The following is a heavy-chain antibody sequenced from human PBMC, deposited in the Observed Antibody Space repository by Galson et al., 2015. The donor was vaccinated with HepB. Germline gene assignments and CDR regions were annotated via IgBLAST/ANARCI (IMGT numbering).Heavy chain of an antibody. Sequence: ETLSLTCTVSGASITNYYWSWIRQPPGKGLEWIGYINFNGSTNYNPSFKSRVTISVDTSKTQFSLKLNSVTAADTAVYYCARIYCSSTSCYDKSGDFDYWGQGTLITVSS. CDR1: GASITNYY. J-gene: IGHJ4*02. CDR3: ARIYCSSTSCYDKSGDFDY. CDR2: INFNGST. D-gene: IGHD2-2*01. V-gene: IGHV4-59*08.